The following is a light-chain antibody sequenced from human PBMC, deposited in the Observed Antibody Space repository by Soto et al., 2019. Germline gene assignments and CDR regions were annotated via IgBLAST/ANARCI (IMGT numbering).Light chain of an antibody. CDR2: EGS. J-gene: IGLJ1*01. CDR1: SSDVGSYNL. CDR3: CSYAGSSTSYV. V-gene: IGLV2-23*01. Sequence: QSFLTHPASLSGSPGQSVTISCTGTSSDVGSYNLVSWYQQHPGKAPKLMIYEGSKRPSGVSTRFSGSKSGNTASLTISGLQAEDEADYYCCSYAGSSTSYVFGTGPKVTVL.